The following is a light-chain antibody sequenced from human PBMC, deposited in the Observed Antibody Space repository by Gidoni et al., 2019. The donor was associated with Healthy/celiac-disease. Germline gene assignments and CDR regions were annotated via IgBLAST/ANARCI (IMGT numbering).Light chain of an antibody. Sequence: IVLTQSPGTLSLSPGERATLSCRASQSVSSSYLAWYQQKPGQAPRLLIYGASSRATGIPDRFSGSGSGTDFTLTISRLEPEDFAVYYCQQYGSSPSFGPXTKVDIK. CDR3: QQYGSSPS. CDR2: GAS. V-gene: IGKV3-20*01. CDR1: QSVSSSY. J-gene: IGKJ3*01.